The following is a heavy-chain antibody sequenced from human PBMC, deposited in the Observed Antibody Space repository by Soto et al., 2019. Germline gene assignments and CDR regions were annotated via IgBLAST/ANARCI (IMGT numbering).Heavy chain of an antibody. Sequence: GGSLRLSCAASGFTFSSSAMSWVRQAPGQGLEWVSAISGGGGSTYYADSVKGRFTISRDNSKNTLYLQMNSLRAEDTALYFCAKVGYCSSSSCYRAFDCWGQGTLVTSPQ. J-gene: IGHJ4*02. CDR2: ISGGGGST. D-gene: IGHD2-2*01. CDR1: GFTFSSSA. CDR3: AKVGYCSSSSCYRAFDC. V-gene: IGHV3-23*01.